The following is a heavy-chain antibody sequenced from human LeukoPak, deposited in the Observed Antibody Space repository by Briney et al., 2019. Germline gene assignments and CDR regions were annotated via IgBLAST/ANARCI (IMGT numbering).Heavy chain of an antibody. J-gene: IGHJ2*01. D-gene: IGHD2-21*02. CDR3: ARLKVTALSLSTGWHFDL. CDR2: LYRGGRT. V-gene: IGHV3-53*01. CDR1: DFIVSNND. Sequence: GGSLRLSCAASDFIVSNNDMSWLRQAPGKGLQWVAGLYRGGRTYFADSVKGRFTISRDNSKNTLYLQMNSLRAEDTAMYYCARLKVTALSLSTGWHFDLWGRGTLVTVSS.